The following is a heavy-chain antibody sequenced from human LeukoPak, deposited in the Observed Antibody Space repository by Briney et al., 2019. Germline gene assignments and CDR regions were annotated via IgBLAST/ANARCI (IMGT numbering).Heavy chain of an antibody. CDR1: GFTFSSYW. V-gene: IGHV3-74*01. CDR3: PKDPMVAMIPYYYYYMDV. CDR2: INIDGSST. J-gene: IGHJ6*03. D-gene: IGHD5-12*01. Sequence: GGSLRLSCAASGFTFSSYWMHWVRQAPGKGLVWVSRINIDGSSTIYADSVKGRCTLSRDNAKNTLYLQMNSLTAPDAAAYHCPKDPMVAMIPYYYYYMDVWGKGTTVTVSS.